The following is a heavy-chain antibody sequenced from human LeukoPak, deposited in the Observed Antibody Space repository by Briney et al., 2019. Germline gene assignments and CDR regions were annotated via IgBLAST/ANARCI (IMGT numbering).Heavy chain of an antibody. CDR1: GGSISSYY. CDR2: IYYSGST. J-gene: IGHJ6*02. D-gene: IGHD2-15*01. Sequence: SETLSLTCTVSGGSISSYYWSWIRQPPGKGLEWIGYIYYSGSTNYNPSLKSRVTISVDTSKNQFSLKLSSVTAADTAVYYCASPVTPYYGMDVWGQGTTVTVSS. CDR3: ASPVTPYYGMDV. V-gene: IGHV4-59*08.